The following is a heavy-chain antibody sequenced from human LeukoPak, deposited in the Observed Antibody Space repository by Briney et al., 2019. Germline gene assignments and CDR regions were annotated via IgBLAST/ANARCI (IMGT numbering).Heavy chain of an antibody. CDR2: ISGSGGST. V-gene: IGHV3-23*01. CDR3: AKFLPTHIVVANYYFDY. J-gene: IGHJ4*02. CDR1: GFTFSSYA. Sequence: GGSLRLSCAASGFTFSSYAMSWVRQTPGKGLEWVSAISGSGGSTYYADSVKGRFTISRDNSKNTLYLQMNSLRAEDTAVYYCAKFLPTHIVVANYYFDYWGQGTLVTVSS. D-gene: IGHD2-21*01.